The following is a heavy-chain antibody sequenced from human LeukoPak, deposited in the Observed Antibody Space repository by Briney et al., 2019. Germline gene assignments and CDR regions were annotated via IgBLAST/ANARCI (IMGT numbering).Heavy chain of an antibody. V-gene: IGHV4-39*07. CDR1: GGSISNSDYY. Sequence: SETLSLTCSVSGGSISNSDYYWGWIRQPPGKGLEWIGNIYYSGSTYYNPSLKSRVTISVDTSKNQFSLKLRSVTAADTAVYYCARTRDYYSPAFDIWGQGTVVTVSS. D-gene: IGHD3-3*01. CDR3: ARTRDYYSPAFDI. J-gene: IGHJ3*02. CDR2: IYYSGST.